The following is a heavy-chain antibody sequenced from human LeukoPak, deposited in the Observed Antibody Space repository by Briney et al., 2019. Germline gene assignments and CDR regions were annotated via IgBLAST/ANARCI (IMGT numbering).Heavy chain of an antibody. J-gene: IGHJ5*02. CDR3: AKCGDFIAASYNWFDP. Sequence: ASVKVSCKASGCTFTDYYMHWVRQAPGQGLEWMGRINPNSGGTKYAQKFQGRVTMTRDTSISTAYMELNRLTSDDTAVYYCAKCGDFIAASYNWFDPWGPGTLVTVSS. D-gene: IGHD6-13*01. CDR2: INPNSGGT. V-gene: IGHV1-2*06. CDR1: GCTFTDYY.